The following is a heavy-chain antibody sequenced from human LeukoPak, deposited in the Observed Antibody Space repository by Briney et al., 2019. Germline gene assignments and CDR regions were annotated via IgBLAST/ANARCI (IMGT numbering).Heavy chain of an antibody. V-gene: IGHV3-49*04. CDR3: TSGLYYDSWSDLFDY. Sequence: PGRSLRLSCTASGFTFGDYAMSWVRQAPGKGPEWVGFIRRKANGGTTAYAASVKGRFTISRDDSKSIAYLQMNSLKTEDTAVYYCTSGLYYDSWSDLFDYWGQGTLVTVS. J-gene: IGHJ4*02. D-gene: IGHD3-3*01. CDR1: GFTFGDYA. CDR2: IRRKANGGTT.